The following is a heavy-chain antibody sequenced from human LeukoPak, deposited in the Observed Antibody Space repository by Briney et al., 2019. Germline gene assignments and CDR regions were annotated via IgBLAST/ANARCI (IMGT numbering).Heavy chain of an antibody. V-gene: IGHV1-8*01. CDR3: ATLTGESVPYYYYGMVV. D-gene: IGHD7-27*01. Sequence: ASVKVSCKASGYTFTSYDINWVRQATGQGLEWMGWMNPNSGNTGYAQKFQGRVTMTRNTSISTAYMELSSLRSEDTAVYYCATLTGESVPYYYYGMVVWGQGTTVTVSS. CDR1: GYTFTSYD. J-gene: IGHJ6*02. CDR2: MNPNSGNT.